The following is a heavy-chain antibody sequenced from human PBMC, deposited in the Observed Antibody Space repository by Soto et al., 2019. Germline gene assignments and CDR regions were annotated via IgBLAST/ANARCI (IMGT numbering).Heavy chain of an antibody. Sequence: QVQLQESGPRLVKPSGTLSLTCGVSNDSISSTNWWSWVRQPPGMGLEWIGEVFHTGTTNYNPSLKRRVTISVDKPQNQFSLNLRSVTAADTAVYYCARTHNTYRWSGWFFDYWGQGTLVTVSS. J-gene: IGHJ4*02. CDR2: VFHTGTT. CDR1: NDSISSTNW. D-gene: IGHD6-19*01. CDR3: ARTHNTYRWSGWFFDY. V-gene: IGHV4-4*02.